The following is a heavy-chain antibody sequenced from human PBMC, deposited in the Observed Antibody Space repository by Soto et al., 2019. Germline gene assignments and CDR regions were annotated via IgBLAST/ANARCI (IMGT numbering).Heavy chain of an antibody. CDR2: INHSGST. V-gene: IGHV4-34*01. Sequence: SGTLSITYAVYGRSFSGYYWSLIRQPPGKGLEWIGEINHSGSTNYNPSLKSRVTISVDTSKNQFSLKLSSVTAADTAVYYCARVGDIVVVPAARGYWFDPWGQGTLVTVSS. J-gene: IGHJ5*02. CDR1: GRSFSGYY. CDR3: ARVGDIVVVPAARGYWFDP. D-gene: IGHD2-2*01.